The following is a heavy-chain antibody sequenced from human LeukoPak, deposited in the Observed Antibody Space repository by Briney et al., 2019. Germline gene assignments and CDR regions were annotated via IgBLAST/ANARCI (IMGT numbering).Heavy chain of an antibody. D-gene: IGHD2-2*01. Sequence: GASAKVSCKASGYTFTTYSLAWVRQAPGQSLEGMGWISVKNGGTNYAQSFQDRVTLTRDTSTNTAYLELRSLRSDDTAIIYCATATQPRGYFLHWGQGTLVTVSS. CDR3: ATATQPRGYFLH. CDR1: GYTFTTYS. J-gene: IGHJ1*01. V-gene: IGHV1-18*01. CDR2: ISVKNGGT.